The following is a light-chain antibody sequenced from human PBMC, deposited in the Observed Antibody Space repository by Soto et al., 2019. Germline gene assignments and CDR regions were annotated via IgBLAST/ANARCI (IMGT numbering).Light chain of an antibody. CDR2: KAS. J-gene: IGKJ4*01. V-gene: IGKV1-5*03. CDR1: QSISSW. Sequence: DIQMTQSPSTLSASVGDRVTITCRASQSISSWLAWYQQKPGKAPKLLIYKASSLESGVPSRFSGSGSGTEFTLTSSSLQPDDCATYYCQQYNSYPTFGGGTKVEIK. CDR3: QQYNSYPT.